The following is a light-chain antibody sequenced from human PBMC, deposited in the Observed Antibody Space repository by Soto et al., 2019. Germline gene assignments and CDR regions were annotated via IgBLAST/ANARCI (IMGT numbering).Light chain of an antibody. CDR1: SSDVGGYNY. CDR2: DVS. CDR3: CSHAGSYTFGYV. Sequence: QSVLTQPRSVSGPPGQSVTISCTGTSSDVGGYNYVSWYQQHPGTAPKLMIYDVSKRPSGVPDRFSGSKSGNTASLTISGLQAEDEADYYCCSHAGSYTFGYVFGTGTKVTVL. J-gene: IGLJ1*01. V-gene: IGLV2-11*01.